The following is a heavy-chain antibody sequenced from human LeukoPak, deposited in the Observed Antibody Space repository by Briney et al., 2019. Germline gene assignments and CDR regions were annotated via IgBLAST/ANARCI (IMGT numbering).Heavy chain of an antibody. CDR3: ARASGVAAVDY. V-gene: IGHV3-21*01. J-gene: IGHJ4*02. Sequence: GGSLRLSCAASGFTFSSYSMNWVRQAPEKGLEWVSSISSSSSYIYYADSVKGRFTISRDNAKNSLYLQMNSLRAEDTAVYYCARASGVAAVDYWGQGTLVTVSS. CDR2: ISSSSSYI. D-gene: IGHD6-19*01. CDR1: GFTFSSYS.